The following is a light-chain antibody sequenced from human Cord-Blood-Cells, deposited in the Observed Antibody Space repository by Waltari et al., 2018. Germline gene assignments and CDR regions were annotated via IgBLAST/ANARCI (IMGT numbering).Light chain of an antibody. V-gene: IGKV1-39*01. CDR2: AAS. Sequence: DIQMTQSPSSLSASVGDRVTITCRASRSISSYLNWYQQKPGKVPKLLIYAASSLQSGVPSRFSGSGSGTDFTLTISSLQPEDFATYYCQQSYSTPYTFGQGTKLEIK. CDR3: QQSYSTPYT. J-gene: IGKJ2*01. CDR1: RSISSY.